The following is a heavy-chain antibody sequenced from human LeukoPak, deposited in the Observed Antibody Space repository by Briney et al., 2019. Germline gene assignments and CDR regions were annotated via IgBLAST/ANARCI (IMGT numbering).Heavy chain of an antibody. D-gene: IGHD3-22*01. V-gene: IGHV3-74*01. J-gene: IGHJ3*02. CDR2: INSDGSST. CDR1: GFTFSSYW. Sequence: GGSLRLSCAASGFTFSSYWMHWVRQAPGKGLVWVSRINSDGSSTSYADSVKGRFTISRDNAKNTLYLQMNSLRAEDTAVYYCARDTYYYDSSGYYYDAFDIWGQRTMVTVSS. CDR3: ARDTYYYDSSGYYYDAFDI.